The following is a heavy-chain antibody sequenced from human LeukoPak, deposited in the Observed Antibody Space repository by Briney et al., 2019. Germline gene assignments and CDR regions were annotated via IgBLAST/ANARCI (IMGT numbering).Heavy chain of an antibody. CDR3: AREDYYGSGSYSPCFDY. CDR2: INPNSGGT. CDR1: GYTFTGYY. Sequence: ASVKVSCKASGYTFTGYYMHWVRQAPGQGLEWMGWINPNSGGTNYAQKSQGRVTMTRDTSISTAYMELSRLRSDDTAVYYCAREDYYGSGSYSPCFDYWGQGTLVTVSS. D-gene: IGHD3-10*01. V-gene: IGHV1-2*02. J-gene: IGHJ4*02.